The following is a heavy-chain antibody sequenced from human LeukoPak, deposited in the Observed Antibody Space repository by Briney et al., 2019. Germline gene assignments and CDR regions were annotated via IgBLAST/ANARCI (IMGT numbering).Heavy chain of an antibody. V-gene: IGHV1-18*01. Sequence: VASVKVSCKASGYTFTSYGISWVRQAPGQGLEWMGWISAYNGNTNYAQKLQGRVTMTTDTSTSTAYMELRSLRSDDTAVYYCAREVIQQLVFRGYDYWGQGTLATVSS. CDR2: ISAYNGNT. D-gene: IGHD6-13*01. CDR1: GYTFTSYG. CDR3: AREVIQQLVFRGYDY. J-gene: IGHJ4*02.